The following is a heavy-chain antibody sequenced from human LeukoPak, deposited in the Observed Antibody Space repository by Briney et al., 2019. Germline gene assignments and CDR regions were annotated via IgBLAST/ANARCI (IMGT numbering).Heavy chain of an antibody. V-gene: IGHV4-38-2*01. CDR1: GYSISSGYY. Sequence: SETLSLTCAASGYSISSGYYWGWIRQPPGKGLEWIGSIYHSGSTYYNPSLKSRVTISVDTSKNQFSLKLSSVTAADTAVYYCARHGGVTQGADWFDHWGQGTLVTVSS. J-gene: IGHJ5*02. D-gene: IGHD4-23*01. CDR2: IYHSGST. CDR3: ARHGGVTQGADWFDH.